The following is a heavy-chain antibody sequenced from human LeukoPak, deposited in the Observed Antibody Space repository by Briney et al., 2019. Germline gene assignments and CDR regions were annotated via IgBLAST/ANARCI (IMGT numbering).Heavy chain of an antibody. D-gene: IGHD6-13*01. J-gene: IGHJ2*01. CDR1: GGSISSYY. V-gene: IGHV4-4*07. Sequence: SETLSLTCTVSGGSISSYYWSWIRQPAGKGLEWIGRIYTSGSTNYNPSLKSRVTMSVDTSKNQFSLKLSSVTAADTAVFYCARDHRLAAAGPDRYFDFWGRGTLVTVSS. CDR2: IYTSGST. CDR3: ARDHRLAAAGPDRYFDF.